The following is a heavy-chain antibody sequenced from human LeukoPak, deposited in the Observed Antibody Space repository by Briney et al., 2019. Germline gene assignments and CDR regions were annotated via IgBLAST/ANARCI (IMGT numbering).Heavy chain of an antibody. CDR2: IWHDGSHK. J-gene: IGHJ4*02. CDR1: GFSFDTYA. D-gene: IGHD3-10*01. CDR3: AREIFGSGSHPDF. Sequence: QPGRSLRLSCAASGFSFDTYAMHWVRQAPGQGLEWVALIWHDGSHKFYSNSVRGQFTISRDNSKNTVYLQMNNLRPDDTAVYYCAREIFGSGSHPDFWGQGTLVTVSS. V-gene: IGHV3-33*01.